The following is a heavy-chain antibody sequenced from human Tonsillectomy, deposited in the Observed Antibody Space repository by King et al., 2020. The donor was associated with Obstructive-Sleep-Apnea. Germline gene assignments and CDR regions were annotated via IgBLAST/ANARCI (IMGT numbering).Heavy chain of an antibody. CDR2: ISGYNGDT. D-gene: IGHD3-3*01. CDR3: ARMADRSSPPFWSTRYWEWNDAFDI. V-gene: IGHV1-18*04. Sequence: QLVQSGAEVKKPGASVKVSCKASGYTFTNYGINWVRQAPGQGLEWMGWISGYNGDTNYAEKVQGRVAMTTDTSTTTAYLELRSLRSDDTAVYYCARMADRSSPPFWSTRYWEWNDAFDIWGQGTMVTVSS. J-gene: IGHJ3*02. CDR1: GYTFTNYG.